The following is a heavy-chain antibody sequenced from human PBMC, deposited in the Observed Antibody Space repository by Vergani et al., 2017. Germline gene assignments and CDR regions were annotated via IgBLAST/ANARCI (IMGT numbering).Heavy chain of an antibody. D-gene: IGHD6-19*01. CDR1: GFTFSSYA. J-gene: IGHJ2*01. V-gene: IGHV3-30-3*01. CDR2: ISYDGSNK. Sequence: QVQLVESGGGVVQPGRSLRLSCAASGFTFSSYAMHWVRQAPGKGLEWVAVISYDGSNKYYADSVKGRFTISRDNSKNTLYLQMNSLRAEDTAVYYCARDGGYSSGWPCWYFDLWGRGTLVTVSS. CDR3: ARDGGYSSGWPCWYFDL.